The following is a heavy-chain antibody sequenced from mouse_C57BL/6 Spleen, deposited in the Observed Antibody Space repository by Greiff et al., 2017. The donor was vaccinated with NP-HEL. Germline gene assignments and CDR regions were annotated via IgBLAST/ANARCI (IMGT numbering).Heavy chain of an antibody. CDR2: ISNGGGST. J-gene: IGHJ4*01. V-gene: IGHV5-12*01. CDR1: GFTFSDYY. D-gene: IGHD2-1*01. Sequence: VQLKESGGGLVQPGGSLKLSCAASGFTFSDYYMYWVRQTPEKRLEWVAYISNGGGSTYYPDTVKGRFTISRDNAKNTLYLQMSRLKSEDTAMYYCARSYSYGNYGDYAMDYWGQGTSVTVSS. CDR3: ARSYSYGNYGDYAMDY.